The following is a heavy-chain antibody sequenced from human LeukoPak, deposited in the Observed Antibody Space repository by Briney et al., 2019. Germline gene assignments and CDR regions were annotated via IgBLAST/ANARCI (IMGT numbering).Heavy chain of an antibody. J-gene: IGHJ3*02. CDR1: GGSISSGSYY. Sequence: SETLSLTCTVSGGSISSGSYYWSWIRQPAGKGLEWIGRIYTSGSTNYNPSLKSRVTISVDTSKNQFSLKLSSVTAADTAVYYCARDTDYDFLGAFDIWGQGTMVTVSS. V-gene: IGHV4-61*02. CDR2: IYTSGST. D-gene: IGHD3-3*01. CDR3: ARDTDYDFLGAFDI.